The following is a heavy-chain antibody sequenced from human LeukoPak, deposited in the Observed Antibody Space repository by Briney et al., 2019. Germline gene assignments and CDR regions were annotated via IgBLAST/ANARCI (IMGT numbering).Heavy chain of an antibody. CDR3: ARGSGSSKVYYYYYYYMDV. CDR1: GFTVSSNY. Sequence: GGSLRLSCAASGFTVSSNYMSWVRQAPGKGLEWVSVIYSGGSTYYADSVKGRFTISRDNSKNTLYLQMNSLRAEDTDVYYCARGSGSSKVYYYYYYYMDVWGKGTTVTVSS. V-gene: IGHV3-53*01. J-gene: IGHJ6*03. D-gene: IGHD6-6*01. CDR2: IYSGGST.